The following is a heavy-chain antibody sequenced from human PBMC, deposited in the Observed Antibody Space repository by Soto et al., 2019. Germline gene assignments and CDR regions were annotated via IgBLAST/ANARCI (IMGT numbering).Heavy chain of an antibody. Sequence: GGSLRLSCAASGFTFSSYGMHWVRQAPGKGLEWVAVISYDGSNKYYADSVKGRFTISRDNSKNTLYLQMNSLRAEDTAVYYCAKDVPPGSLYYYGMDVWGQGTTVTVSS. V-gene: IGHV3-30*18. J-gene: IGHJ6*02. CDR2: ISYDGSNK. CDR1: GFTFSSYG. CDR3: AKDVPPGSLYYYGMDV.